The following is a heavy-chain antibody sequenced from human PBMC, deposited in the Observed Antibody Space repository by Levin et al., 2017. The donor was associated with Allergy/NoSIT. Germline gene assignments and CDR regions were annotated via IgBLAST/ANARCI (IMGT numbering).Heavy chain of an antibody. J-gene: IGHJ6*02. CDR3: AKVLRGYCSSTSCLSSGATYYYYGMDV. V-gene: IGHV3-23*01. CDR2: ISGSGGST. Sequence: GESLKISCAASGFTFSSYAMSWVRQAPGKGLEWVSAISGSGGSTYYADSVKGRFTISRDNSKNTLYLQMNSLRAEDTAVYYCAKVLRGYCSSTSCLSSGATYYYYGMDVWGQGTTVTVSS. D-gene: IGHD2-2*01. CDR1: GFTFSSYA.